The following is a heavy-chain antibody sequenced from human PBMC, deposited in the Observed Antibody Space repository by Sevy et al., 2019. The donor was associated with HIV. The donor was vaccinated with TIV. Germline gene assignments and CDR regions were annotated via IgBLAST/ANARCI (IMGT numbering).Heavy chain of an antibody. J-gene: IGHJ3*02. Sequence: GGSLRLSCAASGFTFSSYWMHWVRQAPGKGLVWVSRINSDGSSTSYADSVKGRFTISRDNAKNTLYLQMNSLGAEDTAMYYCARLRYCSSTSCYTYYGADAFDIWGQGTMVTVSS. D-gene: IGHD2-2*02. CDR3: ARLRYCSSTSCYTYYGADAFDI. CDR1: GFTFSSYW. V-gene: IGHV3-74*01. CDR2: INSDGSST.